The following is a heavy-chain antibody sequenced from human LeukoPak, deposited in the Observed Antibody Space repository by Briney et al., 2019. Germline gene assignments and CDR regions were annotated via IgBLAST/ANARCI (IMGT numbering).Heavy chain of an antibody. CDR1: GYTFTNYN. V-gene: IGHV5-51*01. CDR3: ARLDEGFYYDGGGLLY. Sequence: GDSLKISCSGSGYTFTNYNIAWVRQMPGKGLEFMGIIYPGDSHVTYSPSFQGQVTISADKSVSTTYLHWSSLKASDTAIYYCARLDEGFYYDGGGLLYWGQGTLLAVSS. J-gene: IGHJ4*02. D-gene: IGHD3-22*01. CDR2: IYPGDSHV.